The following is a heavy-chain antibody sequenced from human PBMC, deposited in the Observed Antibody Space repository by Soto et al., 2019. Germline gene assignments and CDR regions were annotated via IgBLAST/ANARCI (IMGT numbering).Heavy chain of an antibody. CDR1: GYTFTSYA. J-gene: IGHJ4*02. CDR2: INAGNGNT. CDR3: ARDLRLIAAAGPVDY. Sequence: ASVKVSCKASGYTFTSYAMHWVRQAPGQRLEWMGWINAGNGNTKYSQKFQGRVTITRDTSASTAYMELSSLRSEDTAVYYCARDLRLIAAAGPVDYWGQGTLVTVSS. D-gene: IGHD6-13*01. V-gene: IGHV1-3*01.